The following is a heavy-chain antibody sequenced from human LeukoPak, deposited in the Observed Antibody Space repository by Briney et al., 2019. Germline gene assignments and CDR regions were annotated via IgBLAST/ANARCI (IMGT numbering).Heavy chain of an antibody. D-gene: IGHD3-10*01. Sequence: SETLSLTCAVYGGSFSGYYWSWIRQPPGKGLEWIGEINHSGSTNYNPSLKSRVTISVDTSKNQFSLKLSSMTAADTAVYYCARGVLWFGELYFDYWGQGTLVTVSS. CDR2: INHSGST. CDR1: GGSFSGYY. J-gene: IGHJ4*02. V-gene: IGHV4-34*01. CDR3: ARGVLWFGELYFDY.